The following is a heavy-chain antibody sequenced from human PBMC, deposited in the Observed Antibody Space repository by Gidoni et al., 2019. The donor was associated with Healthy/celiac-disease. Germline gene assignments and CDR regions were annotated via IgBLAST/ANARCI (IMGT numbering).Heavy chain of an antibody. J-gene: IGHJ4*02. D-gene: IGHD3-3*01. CDR1: GYTFTGYY. V-gene: IGHV1-2*02. CDR2: INPNSGGT. Sequence: EVKKPGASVKVSCKASGYTFTGYYMHWVRQAPGQGLEWMGWINPNSGGTNYAQKFQGRVTMTRDTSISTAYMELSRLRSDDTAVYYCARANTEFWSGYCGGYWGQGTLVTVSS. CDR3: ARANTEFWSGYCGGY.